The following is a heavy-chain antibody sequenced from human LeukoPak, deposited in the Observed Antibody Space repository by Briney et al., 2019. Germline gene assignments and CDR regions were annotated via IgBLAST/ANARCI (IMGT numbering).Heavy chain of an antibody. J-gene: IGHJ4*02. D-gene: IGHD2-15*01. CDR1: GFTFSNYA. CDR2: ISGSGDST. Sequence: GGSLRLSCAASGFTFSNYAMNWVRQAPGKGLEWVSVISGSGDSTHYADSVKGRFTISRDNSKNTLYLQMSSLRAEDTAVYYCAKGRSSGGSCVNYWGQGTLLTVSS. CDR3: AKGRSSGGSCVNY. V-gene: IGHV3-23*01.